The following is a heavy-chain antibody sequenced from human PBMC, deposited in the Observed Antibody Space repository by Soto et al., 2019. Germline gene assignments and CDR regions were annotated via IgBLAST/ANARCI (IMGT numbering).Heavy chain of an antibody. CDR3: AKSDSSSWVYFDY. CDR1: GFTFDDYA. J-gene: IGHJ4*02. CDR2: ISWNSGSI. D-gene: IGHD6-13*01. V-gene: IGHV3-9*01. Sequence: EVQLVESGGGLVQPGRSLRLSCAASGFTFDDYAMHWVRQAPGKGLEWVSGISWNSGSIGYADSVKGRFTISRENAKNSLYLQMNSLRAEDTALYYCAKSDSSSWVYFDYWGQGTLVTVSS.